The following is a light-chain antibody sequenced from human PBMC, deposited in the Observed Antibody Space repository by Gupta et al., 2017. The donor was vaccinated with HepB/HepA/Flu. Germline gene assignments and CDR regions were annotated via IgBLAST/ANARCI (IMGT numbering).Light chain of an antibody. CDR3: CSYAGSYTEV. CDR2: DVS. Sequence: QSALTLPRSVSGSPGQSVTISSTGTSRDVGGYNYVSWYQQHPGKAPKLMIYDVSKRPSGVPDRFSGSKSGNTASLTISGLQAEDEADYYCCSYAGSYTEVFGGGTKLTVL. J-gene: IGLJ3*02. CDR1: SRDVGGYNY. V-gene: IGLV2-11*01.